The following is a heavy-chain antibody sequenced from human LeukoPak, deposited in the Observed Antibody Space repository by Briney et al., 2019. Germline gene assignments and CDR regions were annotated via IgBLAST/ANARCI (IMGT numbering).Heavy chain of an antibody. Sequence: PGGSLRLSCAASGSIFSSYSRNWIRQAPGKGLEWVSFISSSSSYIYYADSVKGRFTISRDNAKNSLYLQMNSLRAEDTPVYYCARARDSSSPVDPWGQGTLVTVSS. J-gene: IGHJ5*02. V-gene: IGHV3-21*01. D-gene: IGHD6-13*01. CDR1: GSIFSSYS. CDR3: ARARDSSSPVDP. CDR2: ISSSSSYI.